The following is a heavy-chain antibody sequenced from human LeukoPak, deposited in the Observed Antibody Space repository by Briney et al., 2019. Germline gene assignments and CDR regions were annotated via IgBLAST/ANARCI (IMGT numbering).Heavy chain of an antibody. CDR3: SADPTVDGGGYYPDY. CDR1: GFTFNNAW. V-gene: IGHV3-15*01. CDR2: IKSKTDGGTT. D-gene: IGHD3-22*01. Sequence: GGSLRLSCAASGFTFNNAWMSWVRQAPGKGLEWVGLIKSKTDGGTTDYAAPVKGRFTISRDDSKNRLFLQMNSLKTDDTAVYYCSADPTVDGGGYYPDYWGQGTLVTVSS. J-gene: IGHJ4*02.